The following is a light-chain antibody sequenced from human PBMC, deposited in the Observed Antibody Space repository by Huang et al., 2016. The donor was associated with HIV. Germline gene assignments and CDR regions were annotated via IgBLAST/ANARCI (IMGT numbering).Light chain of an antibody. CDR2: GSS. Sequence: EIVMTQSPATLSVSPGQRVTLSCRANRSVSTNLAWYQQRHVQAPRLLIYGSSTRAPGIPARFSGSGSGTDFSLTISSLQSEDFALYYCHQYNNWLRSFGGGTRV. J-gene: IGKJ4*01. CDR3: HQYNNWLRS. CDR1: RSVSTN. V-gene: IGKV3-15*01.